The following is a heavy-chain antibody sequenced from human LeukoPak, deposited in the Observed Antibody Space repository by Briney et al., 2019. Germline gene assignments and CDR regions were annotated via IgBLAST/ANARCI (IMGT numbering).Heavy chain of an antibody. Sequence: GGSLRLSCTASGFTLRNYWMHWVRQVPGKRLVWVSRISGDGSVTNYADFVQGRFTISRDNAKSVVYLQINSLRSEDTAVYYCARYSSSSGGPSYYLDYWGHGSLVTVSS. J-gene: IGHJ4*01. D-gene: IGHD6-6*01. CDR2: ISGDGSVT. CDR1: GFTLRNYW. CDR3: ARYSSSSGGPSYYLDY. V-gene: IGHV3-74*01.